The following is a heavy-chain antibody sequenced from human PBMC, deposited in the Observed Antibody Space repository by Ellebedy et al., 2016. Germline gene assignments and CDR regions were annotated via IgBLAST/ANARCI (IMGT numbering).Heavy chain of an antibody. CDR1: GGSISSGGYY. D-gene: IGHD6-19*01. CDR2: IYYSGST. J-gene: IGHJ4*02. V-gene: IGHV4-31*03. CDR3: ARARPVAGYYYFDY. Sequence: SETLSLTXTVSGGSISSGGYYWSWIRQHPGKGLEWIGYIYYSGSTYYNPSLKSRVTISVDTSKNQFSLKLSSVTAADTAVYYCARARPVAGYYYFDYWGQGTLVTVSS.